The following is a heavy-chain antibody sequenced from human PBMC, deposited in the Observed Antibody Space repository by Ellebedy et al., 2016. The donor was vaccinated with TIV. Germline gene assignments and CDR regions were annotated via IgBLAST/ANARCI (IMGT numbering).Heavy chain of an antibody. CDR1: GFTFSSYT. CDR3: ARDTVRASHAGSFPY. J-gene: IGHJ4*02. V-gene: IGHV3-30-3*01. Sequence: GESLKISRAASGFTFSSYTMHWVRQSPGKGLEWVAVMSSDGSNTYYADSVKGRFTISRDNSKNTLYLQMNSLKIEDTAIYYCARDTVRASHAGSFPYWGQGALVTVSS. CDR2: MSSDGSNT. D-gene: IGHD3-10*01.